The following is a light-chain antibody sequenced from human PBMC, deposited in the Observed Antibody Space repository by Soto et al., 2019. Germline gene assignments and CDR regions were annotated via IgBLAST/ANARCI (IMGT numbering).Light chain of an antibody. CDR1: SSDVGGYNY. Sequence: QSVLTQPRSVSGPPGQSVTISCTGTSSDVGGYNYVSWYQQHPGKAPKLVIYDVSKRPSGVPDRFSGSKSGNTASLTISGLQAEDEADYYCCSYAGSSYVFGTGTKVTVL. CDR2: DVS. CDR3: CSYAGSSYV. V-gene: IGLV2-11*01. J-gene: IGLJ1*01.